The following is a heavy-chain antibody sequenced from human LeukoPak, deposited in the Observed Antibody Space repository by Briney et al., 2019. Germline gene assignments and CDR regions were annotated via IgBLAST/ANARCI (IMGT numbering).Heavy chain of an antibody. CDR1: GGSISSYY. D-gene: IGHD6-6*01. Sequence: SETLSLTCTVSGGSISSYYWSWIRQPPGKGLEWSGYIYYSGSTNYNPSLKSRVTISVDTSKNQFSLKMSSVTAADTAVYYCARLAARSAGDYWGQGTLVTVSS. V-gene: IGHV4-59*01. CDR2: IYYSGST. CDR3: ARLAARSAGDY. J-gene: IGHJ4*02.